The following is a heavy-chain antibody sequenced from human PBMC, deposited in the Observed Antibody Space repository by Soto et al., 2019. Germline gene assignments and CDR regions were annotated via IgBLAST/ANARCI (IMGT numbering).Heavy chain of an antibody. Sequence: GGYLRLSCAASGFTFSSYWMPWVRQAPGKGLVWVSRINSDGSSTSYADSVKGRFTISRDDPKNTLYLQMNSLRAEDTAVYYWARMHDYSSRYPFFAPSAGERYGMDIGGQGTTVTASS. J-gene: IGHJ6*02. CDR3: ARMHDYSSRYPFFAPSAGERYGMDI. V-gene: IGHV3-74*01. D-gene: IGHD3-3*01. CDR2: INSDGSST. CDR1: GFTFSSYW.